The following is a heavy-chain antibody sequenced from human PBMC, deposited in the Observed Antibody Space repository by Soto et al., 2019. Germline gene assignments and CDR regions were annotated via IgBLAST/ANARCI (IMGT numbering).Heavy chain of an antibody. D-gene: IGHD2-15*01. CDR1: GGTFSSYA. CDR2: IIPIFGTA. Sequence: QVQLVQSGAEVKKPGSSVKVSCKASGGTFSSYAISWVRQAPGQGLEWMRGIIPIFGTANYAQKYQGRVTITADESTSTADMELSSLRSEDTAVYYCARDGRYCSGGSCYSTHYYYYGMDVWGQGTTVTVSS. V-gene: IGHV1-69*01. CDR3: ARDGRYCSGGSCYSTHYYYYGMDV. J-gene: IGHJ6*02.